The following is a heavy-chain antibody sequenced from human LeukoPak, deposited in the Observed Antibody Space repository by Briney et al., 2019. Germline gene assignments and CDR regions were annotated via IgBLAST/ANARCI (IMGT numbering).Heavy chain of an antibody. V-gene: IGHV3-66*02. CDR2: IYSGGST. J-gene: IGHJ4*02. Sequence: PGGSLRLSCAASGFSVSSNYMSWVRQAPGKGLEWVTIIYSGGSTYYADSVKGRFTIFRDNSKNTLYLQMNSLRVEGTAVYYCARELHWGQGNLVTVSS. CDR1: GFSVSSNY. CDR3: ARELH. D-gene: IGHD1-26*01.